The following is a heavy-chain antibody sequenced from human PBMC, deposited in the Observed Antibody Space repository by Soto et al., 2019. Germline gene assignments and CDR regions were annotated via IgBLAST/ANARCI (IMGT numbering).Heavy chain of an antibody. D-gene: IGHD6-19*01. CDR1: GYSFTSYW. CDR3: ATQGTIHFGTAVAGH. V-gene: IGHV5-51*01. J-gene: IGHJ4*02. Sequence: PGESLKISCKGSGYSFTSYWIGWVRQMPGKGLEWMGIIYPGDSDTRYSPSFQGQVTISADKSISTAYLQWSSLKASDTAMYYCATQGTIHFGTAVAGHWGQGTLVTVSS. CDR2: IYPGDSDT.